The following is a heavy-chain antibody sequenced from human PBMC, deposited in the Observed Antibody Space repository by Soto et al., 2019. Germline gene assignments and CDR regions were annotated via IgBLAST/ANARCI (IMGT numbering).Heavy chain of an antibody. V-gene: IGHV3-30*18. CDR3: AKERVATIQPDWLAEYYYYYGMDV. J-gene: IGHJ6*02. CDR2: ISYDGSNK. D-gene: IGHD5-12*01. CDR1: GFTFSSYG. Sequence: GGSLRLSCAASGFTFSSYGMHWVRQAPGKGLEWVAVISYDGSNKYYADSVKGRFTISRDNSKNTLYLQMNSLRAGDTAVYYCAKERVATIQPDWLAEYYYYYGMDVWGQGTTVTVSS.